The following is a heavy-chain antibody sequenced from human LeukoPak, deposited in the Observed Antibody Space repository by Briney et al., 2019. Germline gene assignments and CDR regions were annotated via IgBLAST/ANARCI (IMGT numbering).Heavy chain of an antibody. CDR1: GGSISSSNW. J-gene: IGHJ4*02. CDR2: IYHSGST. Sequence: SETLSLTCAVSGGSISSSNWWSWVRQPPGKGLEWIGEIYHSGSTNYNPSLKSRVTISVDTSKNQFSLKLSSVTAADTAVYYCARISGLGYYYGSGNYYAFDYWGQGTLVTVSS. D-gene: IGHD3-10*01. V-gene: IGHV4-4*02. CDR3: ARISGLGYYYGSGNYYAFDY.